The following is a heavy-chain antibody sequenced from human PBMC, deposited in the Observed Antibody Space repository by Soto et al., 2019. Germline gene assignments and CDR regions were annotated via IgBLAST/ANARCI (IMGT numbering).Heavy chain of an antibody. V-gene: IGHV5-51*01. J-gene: IGHJ4*01. Sequence: PGESLKISCKGSGYSFTTYWIAWVRQMPGKGLEWVGIIYPGDSDTRYSPSFEGHVTISVDKSISTAFLQWNSLKASDNAIYYCERDSTSATKDYWGQGTLLTVSS. CDR2: IYPGDSDT. CDR1: GYSFTTYW. CDR3: ERDSTSATKDY. D-gene: IGHD1-1*01.